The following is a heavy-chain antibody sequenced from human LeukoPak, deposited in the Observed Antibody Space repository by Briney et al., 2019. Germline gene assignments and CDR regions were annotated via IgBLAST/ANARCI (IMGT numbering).Heavy chain of an antibody. CDR1: GLTVSDNY. J-gene: IGHJ5*02. CDR2: IYSDGTT. Sequence: GGSLRLSCVVYGLTVSDNYMSWVRQAPGKGLEWGSEIYSDGTTRNADSVKGRFTISRDNSKNTVYLQMDSLRAEATAGYYCARDEDAWGQGTLVTVSS. V-gene: IGHV3-66*01. CDR3: ARDEDA.